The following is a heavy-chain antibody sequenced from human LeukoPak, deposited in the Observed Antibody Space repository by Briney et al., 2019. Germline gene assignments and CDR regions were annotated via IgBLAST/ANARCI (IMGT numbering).Heavy chain of an antibody. CDR3: ARLGHYYYFMDV. CDR1: GFTFSDYY. V-gene: IGHV3-11*01. CDR2: ISSSGSTV. J-gene: IGHJ6*03. Sequence: GGSLRLSCAASGFTFSDYYMSWIRQAPGEGLEWVSYISSSGSTVYYADSLKGRFTISRDNAKNSLYLQMNSLRAEDTAVYYCARLGHYYYFMDVWGKGNTVTVSS.